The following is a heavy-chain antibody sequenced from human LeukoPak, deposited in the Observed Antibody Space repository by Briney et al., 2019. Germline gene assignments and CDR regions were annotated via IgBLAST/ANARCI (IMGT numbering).Heavy chain of an antibody. CDR3: ARDRAGWEQWLLPDAFDI. Sequence: SETLSLTCTVSGGSISSYYWSWIRQPPGKGLEWIGYIYYSGSTNYNPSLKSRVTISVDTSKNQFSLKLSSVTAADTAVYYCARDRAGWEQWLLPDAFDIWGQGTMVTVSS. CDR1: GGSISSYY. V-gene: IGHV4-59*01. J-gene: IGHJ3*02. D-gene: IGHD6-19*01. CDR2: IYYSGST.